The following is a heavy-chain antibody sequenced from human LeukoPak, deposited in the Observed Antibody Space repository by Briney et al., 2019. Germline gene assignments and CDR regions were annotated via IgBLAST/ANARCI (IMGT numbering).Heavy chain of an antibody. D-gene: IGHD6-19*01. J-gene: IGHJ4*02. CDR2: INPTGGST. CDR3: ATSNSGWG. Sequence: GASVKVSCKASGYTFPSYFMHWVRQAPGQGLEWMGIINPTGGSTTYAQKFQGRVTMTEDTSTDTAYMELSSLRSEDTAVYYCATSNSGWGWGQGTLVTVSS. V-gene: IGHV1-46*01. CDR1: GYTFPSYF.